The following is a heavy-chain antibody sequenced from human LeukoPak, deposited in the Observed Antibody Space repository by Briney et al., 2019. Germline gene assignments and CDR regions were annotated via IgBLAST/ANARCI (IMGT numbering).Heavy chain of an antibody. V-gene: IGHV4-59*11. CDR2: IYYSGST. CDR3: ARGFTYYDFWSGAALFDY. J-gene: IGHJ4*02. Sequence: SETLSLTCTVSSGSISSHYWSWIRQPPGKGLEWIGYIYYSGSTNYNPSLKSRVTISVDTSKNQFSLKLSSVAAADTAVYYCARGFTYYDFWSGAALFDYWGQGTLVTVSS. D-gene: IGHD3-3*01. CDR1: SGSISSHY.